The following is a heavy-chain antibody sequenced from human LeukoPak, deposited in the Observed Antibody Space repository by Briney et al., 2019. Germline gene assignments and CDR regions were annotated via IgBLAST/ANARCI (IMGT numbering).Heavy chain of an antibody. D-gene: IGHD1-26*01. Sequence: ASVTVSCKASGGTFSSYAISWVRQAPGQGLEWMGRIIPILGIANYAQKFQGRVTITADKSTSTAYMELSSLRSEDTAVYYCARPLGALKGGAFDIWGQGTMVTVSS. CDR1: GGTFSSYA. CDR3: ARPLGALKGGAFDI. CDR2: IIPILGIA. V-gene: IGHV1-69*04. J-gene: IGHJ3*02.